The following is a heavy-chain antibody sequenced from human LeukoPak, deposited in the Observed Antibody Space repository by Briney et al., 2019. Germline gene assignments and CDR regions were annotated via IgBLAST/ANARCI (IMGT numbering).Heavy chain of an antibody. Sequence: PSQTLSLTCTVSGCSLSSGGYYWSWIRQHPGNGRGWSGYNYYSGSTYYHPSLKSRVTISVDTSKNQDSLKLSSVTAADTAVYYCARVTTGGHFDYWGQGTLVTVSS. CDR3: ARVTTGGHFDY. V-gene: IGHV4-31*03. D-gene: IGHD4-11*01. CDR1: GCSLSSGGYY. CDR2: NYYSGST. J-gene: IGHJ4*02.